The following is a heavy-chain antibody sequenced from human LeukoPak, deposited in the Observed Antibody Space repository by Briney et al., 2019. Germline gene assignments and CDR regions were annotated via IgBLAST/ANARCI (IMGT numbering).Heavy chain of an antibody. CDR1: GFTFSDYY. Sequence: GGSLRLSCAASGFTFSDYYMSWIRQAPGKGLEWVSYISRSGTTTYYEVSVKGRFTISRDNAKNSLYLQTNSLRAEDTAVYYCARASVNYYDSSGYWAFDYWGQGTLVTVSS. CDR3: ARASVNYYDSSGYWAFDY. J-gene: IGHJ4*02. V-gene: IGHV3-11*04. CDR2: ISRSGTTT. D-gene: IGHD3-22*01.